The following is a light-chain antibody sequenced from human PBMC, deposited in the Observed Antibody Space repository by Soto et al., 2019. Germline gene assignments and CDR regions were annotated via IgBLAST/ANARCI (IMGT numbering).Light chain of an antibody. V-gene: IGKV3-15*01. J-gene: IGKJ1*01. Sequence: EMVMTQSPVTLSVSTGESATLSFRASQSVISNLAWYQQKPGQAPRLLIYGASTRATGIPDRFSGSGSGTEFTLTISSLQPDDFATYYCQQYNSYSEAFGQGTKVDIK. CDR1: QSVISN. CDR3: QQYNSYSEA. CDR2: GAS.